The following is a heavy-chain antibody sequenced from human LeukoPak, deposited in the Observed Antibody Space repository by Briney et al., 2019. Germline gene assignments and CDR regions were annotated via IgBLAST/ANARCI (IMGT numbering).Heavy chain of an antibody. CDR3: ARDGQQWLSFWFDP. Sequence: ASVKVSCKASGYTFTSYGISWVRQAPGHGLEWMGWISAYNGNTNYAQKLQGTVTMTTDTSTSTAYMELRSLRSDDTAVYYCARDGQQWLSFWFDPWGQGTLVTVSS. CDR2: ISAYNGNT. CDR1: GYTFTSYG. J-gene: IGHJ5*02. V-gene: IGHV1-18*01. D-gene: IGHD6-19*01.